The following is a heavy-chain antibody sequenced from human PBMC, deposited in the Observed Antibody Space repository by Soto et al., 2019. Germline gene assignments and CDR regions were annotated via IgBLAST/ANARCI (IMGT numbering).Heavy chain of an antibody. Sequence: QVQLQESGPGLVKPSQTLSLICIVSGGSISRGVDGYSCTWIRQHPGKGLEWIGYIYYTGTTYYNPSLKSRPTIAVDTSENHFSLELTSVTAADTAIYFCASGHDAYKVRYWGQGTLVTVSS. J-gene: IGHJ4*02. D-gene: IGHD1-1*01. V-gene: IGHV4-31*03. CDR3: ASGHDAYKVRY. CDR1: GGSISRGVDGYS. CDR2: IYYTGTT.